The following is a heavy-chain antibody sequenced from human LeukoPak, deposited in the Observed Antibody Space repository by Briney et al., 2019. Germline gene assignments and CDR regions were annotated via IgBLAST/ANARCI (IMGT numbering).Heavy chain of an antibody. V-gene: IGHV1-46*01. Sequence: GASVKVSCKASGYTFTSYYMHWVRQAPGQGLEWMGIINPSGGDTSYAQKFQGRLTMTRDTSTNTVYMELTSLRSEDTAVYYCARDRDSWFGELLYELNNNWFDPWGQGTLVTVSS. CDR1: GYTFTSYY. D-gene: IGHD3-10*01. CDR2: INPSGGDT. J-gene: IGHJ5*02. CDR3: ARDRDSWFGELLYELNNNWFDP.